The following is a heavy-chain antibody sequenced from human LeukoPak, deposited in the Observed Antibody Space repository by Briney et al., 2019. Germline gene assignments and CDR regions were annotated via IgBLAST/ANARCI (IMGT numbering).Heavy chain of an antibody. Sequence: ASVKVSCKASGYTSTSYGISWVRQAPGQGLEWMGWISAYNGNTNYAQKLQGRVTMTTDTSTSTAYMELRSLRSDDTAVYYCARDILTDYLFDYWGQGTLVTVSS. CDR3: ARDILTDYLFDY. CDR2: ISAYNGNT. V-gene: IGHV1-18*04. CDR1: GYTSTSYG. D-gene: IGHD3-9*01. J-gene: IGHJ4*02.